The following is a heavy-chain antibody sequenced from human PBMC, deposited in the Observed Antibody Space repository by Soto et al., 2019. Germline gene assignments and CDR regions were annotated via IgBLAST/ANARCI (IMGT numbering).Heavy chain of an antibody. V-gene: IGHV3-23*01. CDR1: GFTFSSYA. CDR2: ISGSGGST. Sequence: GESLKISCAASGFTFSSYAMSWVRQAPGKGLEWVSAISGSGGSTYYADSVKGRFTISRDNSKNTLYLQMNSLRAEDTAVYYCAKPIAAGDYGLFDYWGQGTLVTVSS. J-gene: IGHJ4*02. D-gene: IGHD4-17*01. CDR3: AKPIAAGDYGLFDY.